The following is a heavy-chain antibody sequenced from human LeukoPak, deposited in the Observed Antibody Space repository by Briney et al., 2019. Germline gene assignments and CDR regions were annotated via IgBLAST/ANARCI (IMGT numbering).Heavy chain of an antibody. CDR3: AREGYSYGQSPYFDY. J-gene: IGHJ4*02. V-gene: IGHV3-21*01. CDR2: IFTISSYI. CDR1: GFTFSTYS. D-gene: IGHD5-18*01. Sequence: GGSLRLSCAASGFTFSTYSMNWVRQAPGKGLEWVSSIFTISSYIYYADSVKGRFTISRDNAKNSLYLQMNSLRAEDTAVYYCAREGYSYGQSPYFDYWGQGTLVTVSS.